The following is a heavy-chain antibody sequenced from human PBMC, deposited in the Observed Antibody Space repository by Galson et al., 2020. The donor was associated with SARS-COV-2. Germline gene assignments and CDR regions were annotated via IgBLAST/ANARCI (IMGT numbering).Heavy chain of an antibody. CDR3: AYGVVASTGY. CDR2: IYTSGST. Sequence: SETLSLTCTVSGGSISSGSYYWSWIRQPAGKGLEWMGRIYTSGSTNYNPSLQSRVTISLDTSKNQFSLELTSVTAADTAVYFCAYGVVASTGYWGQGILVTVSS. J-gene: IGHJ4*02. CDR1: GGSISSGSYY. D-gene: IGHD5-12*01. V-gene: IGHV4-61*02.